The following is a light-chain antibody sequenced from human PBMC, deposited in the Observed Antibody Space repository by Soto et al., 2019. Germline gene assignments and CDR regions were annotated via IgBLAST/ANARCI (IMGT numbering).Light chain of an antibody. CDR2: GAS. CDR1: QSVRTN. CDR3: QQYFNWPLTWT. V-gene: IGKV3-15*01. Sequence: EVVLTQSPATLSFSAGGTVTPSCRASQSVRTNVAWYQQIPGQAPGLLVYGASTRATGVPARFTGSGSGIEFSLTISSLLSEDSAFCYCQQYFNWPLTWTFGPGTKVQIK. J-gene: IGKJ1*01.